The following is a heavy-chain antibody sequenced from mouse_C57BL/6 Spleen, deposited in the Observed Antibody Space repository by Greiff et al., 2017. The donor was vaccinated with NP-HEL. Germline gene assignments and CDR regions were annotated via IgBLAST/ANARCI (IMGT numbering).Heavy chain of an antibody. D-gene: IGHD1-1*01. J-gene: IGHJ2*01. CDR1: GFNIKDYY. Sequence: EVQLQQSGAELVKPGASVKLSCTASGFNIKDYYMHWVKQRTEQGLEWIGRIDPEDSETKYAPKFQGKATITADTSSNTAYLQLSSLTSEDTAVYYCARGTTVVATGDYWGQGTTLTVSS. CDR3: ARGTTVVATGDY. V-gene: IGHV14-2*01. CDR2: IDPEDSET.